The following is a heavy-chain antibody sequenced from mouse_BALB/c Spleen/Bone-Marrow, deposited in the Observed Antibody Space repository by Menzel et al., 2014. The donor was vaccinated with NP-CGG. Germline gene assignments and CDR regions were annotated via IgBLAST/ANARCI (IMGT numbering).Heavy chain of an antibody. D-gene: IGHD1-1*01. CDR2: IYPGDGDT. V-gene: IGHV1-80*01. Sequence: VQLVESGAELVRPGSSVKISCKASGYAFSSYWMIWVKQRPGQGLEWIGQIYPGDGDTNYNGKFKGKATLTVDKSSSTAYMQLSSLTSGDSAVYFCARSGYGSNYDYWGQGTTLTVSS. CDR3: ARSGYGSNYDY. CDR1: GYAFSSYW. J-gene: IGHJ2*01.